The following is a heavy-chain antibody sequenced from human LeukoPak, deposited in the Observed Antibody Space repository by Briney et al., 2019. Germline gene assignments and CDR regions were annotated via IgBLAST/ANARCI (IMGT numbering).Heavy chain of an antibody. CDR2: IYIDCIT. CDR1: AFSLSRNY. V-gene: IGHV3-66*01. Sequence: GGSLRLSCAASAFSLSRNYMSWVRQAPGEGLDGVAVIYIDCITHYADSVKGRCTTSRDSSTNTVYLQLNSLTAAATATYYCAGYGGSYPSYLDVWGKGTTVTLSS. J-gene: IGHJ6*03. D-gene: IGHD1-26*01. CDR3: AGYGGSYPSYLDV.